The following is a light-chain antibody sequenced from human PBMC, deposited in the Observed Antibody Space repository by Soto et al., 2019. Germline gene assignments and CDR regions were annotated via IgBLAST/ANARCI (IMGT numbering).Light chain of an antibody. CDR1: SSNIGSNT. CDR3: ATWDDILSGWV. J-gene: IGLJ3*02. CDR2: ANN. V-gene: IGLV1-44*01. Sequence: QSVLTQPPSASGTPGQRVTISCSGSSSNIGSNTVNWYQQLPGTAPKLLIYANNQRPSGVPDRFSGSKSGTSASLAISGLQSEDEADYYCATWDDILSGWVFGGGTKLIVL.